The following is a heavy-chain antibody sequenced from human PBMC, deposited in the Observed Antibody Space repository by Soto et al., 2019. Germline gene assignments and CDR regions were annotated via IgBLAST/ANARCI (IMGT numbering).Heavy chain of an antibody. CDR3: AKEYDFWSGPTTYYYGMDV. V-gene: IGHV3-30*18. J-gene: IGHJ6*02. CDR2: ISYDGSNK. Sequence: QVQLVESGGGVVQPGRSLRLSCAASGFTFSSYGMHWVRQAPGKGLEWVAVISYDGSNKYYADSVKGRFTISRDNTKNTLYLQMNSPRAEDTAVYYCAKEYDFWSGPTTYYYGMDVWGQGSTVTVSS. D-gene: IGHD3-3*01. CDR1: GFTFSSYG.